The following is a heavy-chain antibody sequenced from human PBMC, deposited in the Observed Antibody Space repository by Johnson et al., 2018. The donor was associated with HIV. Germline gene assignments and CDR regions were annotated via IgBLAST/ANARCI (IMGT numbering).Heavy chain of an antibody. CDR2: IYSGGST. Sequence: QVQLVESGGGVVQPGRSLRLSCAASGFTFSRYAMHWVRQAPGKGLEWVSVIYSGGSTYYADSVKGRFTISRDNAKNSLYLQMNSLRAEDTAVYYCARAPNVWGGSYYGDVFDIWGQGTMVAVSS. CDR3: ARAPNVWGGSYYGDVFDI. CDR1: GFTFSRYA. V-gene: IGHV3-NL1*01. J-gene: IGHJ3*02. D-gene: IGHD1-26*01.